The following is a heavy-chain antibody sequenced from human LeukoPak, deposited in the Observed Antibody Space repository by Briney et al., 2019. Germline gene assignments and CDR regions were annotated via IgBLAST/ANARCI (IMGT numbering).Heavy chain of an antibody. D-gene: IGHD1-26*01. CDR2: ISGSGGST. V-gene: IGHV3-23*01. J-gene: IGHJ4*02. CDR1: GFTVSSFE. CDR3: AKDPSGSYYTGYFDY. Sequence: GGSLRLSCEASGFTVSSFEITWVRQAPGKGLEWVSAISGSGGSTYYADSVKGRFTISRDNSKNTLYLQMNSLRAEDTAVYYCAKDPSGSYYTGYFDYWGQGTLVTVSS.